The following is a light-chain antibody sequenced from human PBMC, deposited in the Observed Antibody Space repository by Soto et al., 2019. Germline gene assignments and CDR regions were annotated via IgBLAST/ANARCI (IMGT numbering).Light chain of an antibody. Sequence: DIQMTQSPSSLSASFGDRFTITCRASQSISTYLHWYQQKPGKAPNLLIYAASTLQSGVPSRFSGSGSGTDFTLTISSLQPEDFATYFCQHGYSTPLTFGGGTKVDI. CDR3: QHGYSTPLT. CDR2: AAS. CDR1: QSISTY. V-gene: IGKV1-39*01. J-gene: IGKJ4*01.